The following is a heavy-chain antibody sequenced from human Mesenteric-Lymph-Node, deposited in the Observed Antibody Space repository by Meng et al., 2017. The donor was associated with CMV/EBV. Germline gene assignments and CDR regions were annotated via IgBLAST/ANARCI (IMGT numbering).Heavy chain of an antibody. Sequence: LSCAASGFTFRSYCMDWVRQAPGKGLEWVSSISSSSVIYYADSVKGRFTIYRDNAKKSLYLQMNSLRGEDTAVYYCATLNWSYATFDSWGLGTLVTVSS. CDR2: ISSSSVI. J-gene: IGHJ4*02. D-gene: IGHD1-7*01. CDR3: ATLNWSYATFDS. CDR1: GFTFRSYC. V-gene: IGHV3-69-1*01.